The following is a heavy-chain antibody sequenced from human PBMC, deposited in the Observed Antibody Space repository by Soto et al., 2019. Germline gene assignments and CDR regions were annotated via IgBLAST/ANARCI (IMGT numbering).Heavy chain of an antibody. CDR2: ISAYNGNT. Sequence: QVKLVQSGTEVKKPGASMKVSCKASGYSFATSGISWVRQAPGQGLEWMGWISAYNGNTNYDQKLQYRIIMTTDTPTSTAYLELRSLRSDDTAVYYCARAGQYYDSSGYADWGQGTLVTVSS. CDR3: ARAGQYYDSSGYAD. D-gene: IGHD3-22*01. V-gene: IGHV1-18*01. CDR1: GYSFATSG. J-gene: IGHJ4*02.